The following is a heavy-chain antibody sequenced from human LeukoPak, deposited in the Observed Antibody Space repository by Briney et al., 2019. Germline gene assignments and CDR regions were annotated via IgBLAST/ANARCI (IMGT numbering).Heavy chain of an antibody. Sequence: GGSLRLSCAASGFTFRNYAMTWVRQAPGKGLEWVSVMSGSGDSTYYANSVKGRFTISGDNSNNTLYLQMNSLRTEDTAVYYCAKDQSGHSYSPLDYWGQGTLVTVSS. J-gene: IGHJ4*02. CDR3: AKDQSGHSYSPLDY. CDR1: GFTFRNYA. CDR2: MSGSGDST. D-gene: IGHD2-15*01. V-gene: IGHV3-23*01.